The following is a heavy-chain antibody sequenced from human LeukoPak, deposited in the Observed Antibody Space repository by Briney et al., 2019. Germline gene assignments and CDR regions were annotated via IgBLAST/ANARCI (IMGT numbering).Heavy chain of an antibody. Sequence: SGTLSLTCTVSGGSISSYYWSWIRQPPGKGLEWIGYIYYSGSTNYNPSLKSRVTISVGTSKNQFSLKLSSVTAADTAVYYCARSHSGASDIWGQGTTVTVSS. CDR3: ARSHSGASDI. V-gene: IGHV4-59*01. J-gene: IGHJ3*02. CDR2: IYYSGST. CDR1: GGSISSYY.